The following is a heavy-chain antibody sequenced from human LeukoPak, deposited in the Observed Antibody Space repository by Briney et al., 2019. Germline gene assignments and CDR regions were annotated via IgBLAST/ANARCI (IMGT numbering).Heavy chain of an antibody. CDR2: IKQDGSEK. J-gene: IGHJ4*02. V-gene: IGHV3-7*01. Sequence: GGSLRLSCAASGFTFSSYWMSWVRQAPGKGLEWVANIKQDGSEKYYVDSVKGRFTISRDNAKNSLYLQMNNLRAEDTAVYYCARDLGYCGGDCYSDWGQGTLVTVSS. D-gene: IGHD2-21*02. CDR1: GFTFSSYW. CDR3: ARDLGYCGGDCYSD.